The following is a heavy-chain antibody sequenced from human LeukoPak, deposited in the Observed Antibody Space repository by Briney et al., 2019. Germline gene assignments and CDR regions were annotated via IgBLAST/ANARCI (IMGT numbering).Heavy chain of an antibody. CDR3: AKDKGVGAYDY. CDR2: IYSGGST. J-gene: IGHJ4*02. V-gene: IGHV3-53*05. D-gene: IGHD1-26*01. CDR1: GFTVSSNY. Sequence: GGSLRLSCAASGFTVSSNYMSWVRQAPGKGLEWVSVIYSGGSTYYADSVKGRFTISRDNSKNSLYLQMNSLRAEDTALYYCAKDKGVGAYDYWGQGTLVTVSS.